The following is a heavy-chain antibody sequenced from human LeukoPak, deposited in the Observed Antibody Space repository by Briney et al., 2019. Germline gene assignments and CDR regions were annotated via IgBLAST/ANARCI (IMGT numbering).Heavy chain of an antibody. CDR1: GYTFTSYG. D-gene: IGHD2-2*01. CDR3: ARDSRYCSSTSCSAFDY. V-gene: IGHV1-18*01. CDR2: ISAYNGNT. Sequence: ASVKVSCKASGYTFTSYGISWVRQAPGQGLEWMGWISAYNGNTNYAQKLQGRVTMTTDTSTSTAYMELRSLRSDDTAVHYCARDSRYCSSTSCSAFDYWGQGTLVTVSS. J-gene: IGHJ4*02.